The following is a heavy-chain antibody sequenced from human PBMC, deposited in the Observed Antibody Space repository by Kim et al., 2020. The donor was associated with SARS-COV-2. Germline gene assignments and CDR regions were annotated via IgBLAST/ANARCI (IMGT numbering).Heavy chain of an antibody. CDR1: GYILDSYS. J-gene: IGHJ4*02. Sequence: ASVKVSCKATGYILDSYSFTWVRQAPGQGLEWVGWINGFNGRTKYAQKFQDRVTMTTDTSTGTAYMQLRRLRFDDTAVYWCVRTGSSSWSVNFDKWGQGT. V-gene: IGHV1-18*04. D-gene: IGHD6-13*01. CDR2: INGFNGRT. CDR3: VRTGSSSWSVNFDK.